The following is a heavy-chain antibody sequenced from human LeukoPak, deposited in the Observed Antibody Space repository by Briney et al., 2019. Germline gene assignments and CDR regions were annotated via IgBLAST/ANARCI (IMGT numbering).Heavy chain of an antibody. CDR2: IRSKGNRYAT. D-gene: IGHD3-22*01. V-gene: IGHV3-73*01. J-gene: IGHJ6*02. CDR1: GFTLSGSA. Sequence: GGSLRLSCAASGFTLSGSAMHWVRQAPGKGLEWVGRIRSKGNRYATAYAASMQGRVTITRDDSKNTAYLQMNSLKTEDAAVYYCTRAQDMYYYDTSGYVWGQGTTVTVSS. CDR3: TRAQDMYYYDTSGYV.